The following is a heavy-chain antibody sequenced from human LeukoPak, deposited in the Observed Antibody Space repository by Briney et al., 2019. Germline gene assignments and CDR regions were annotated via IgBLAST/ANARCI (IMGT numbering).Heavy chain of an antibody. CDR2: ISSDGSST. J-gene: IGHJ1*01. V-gene: IGHV3-74*03. Sequence: PGGSLRLSCAASGFTFRNHWMHWVRQTPGKGLVWVSRISSDGSSTTYADSVKGRFTISRDNAKNTVSLQMNSLRAEDTGVYYCARAPSEIGGYYPEYFRHWGQGTLVIVSS. CDR3: ARAPSEIGGYYPEYFRH. D-gene: IGHD3-22*01. CDR1: GFTFRNHW.